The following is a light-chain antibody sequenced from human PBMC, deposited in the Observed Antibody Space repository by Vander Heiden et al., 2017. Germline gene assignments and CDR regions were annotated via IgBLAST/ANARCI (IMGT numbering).Light chain of an antibody. J-gene: IGKJ4*01. V-gene: IGKV4-1*01. CDR3: QQDYSTHL. Sequence: DIVMTQSPDSLAVSLGERATINCKSSQSVLYSSNNKNYLAWYQQKPGQPPKLLIYWASTREYGVPDRFSGSGSGTDFTLTSSSLQAEDVAVYYWQQDYSTHLFGGGTKVEIK. CDR1: QSVLYSSNNKNY. CDR2: WAS.